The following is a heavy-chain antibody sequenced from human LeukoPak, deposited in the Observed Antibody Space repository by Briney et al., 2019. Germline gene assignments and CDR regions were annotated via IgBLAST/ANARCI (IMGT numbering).Heavy chain of an antibody. CDR3: ARDKLRFDY. V-gene: IGHV3-33*01. CDR2: IWYDGSNK. Sequence: GGSLRLSCAASGFTFSYYDMHWVRQAPGKGLEWVAVIWYDGSNKYYADSVKGRFTISRDNSKNTLYLQMNSLRAEDTAVYYCARDKLRFDYWGQGTLVTVSS. CDR1: GFTFSYYD. J-gene: IGHJ4*02. D-gene: IGHD6-6*01.